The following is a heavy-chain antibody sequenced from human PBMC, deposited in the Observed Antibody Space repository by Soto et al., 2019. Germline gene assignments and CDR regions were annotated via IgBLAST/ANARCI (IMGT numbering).Heavy chain of an antibody. Sequence: QVQLQQWGAGLLKPSETLSLTCAVYGGSFIGYYWSWIRQPPGKGLEWIGEINHSGSTNYNPSLKSRVTISVGTSKNQFALTLSSVTAADTAVYYCATRYYYDGSGSYRPSWFDPWGQGTLVTVSS. J-gene: IGHJ5*02. CDR2: INHSGST. D-gene: IGHD3-10*01. V-gene: IGHV4-34*01. CDR3: ATRYYYDGSGSYRPSWFDP. CDR1: GGSFIGYY.